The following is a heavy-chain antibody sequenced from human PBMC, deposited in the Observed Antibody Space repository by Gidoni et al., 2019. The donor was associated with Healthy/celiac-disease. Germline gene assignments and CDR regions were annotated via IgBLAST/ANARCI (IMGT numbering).Heavy chain of an antibody. J-gene: IGHJ4*02. CDR2: ISYDGSNK. CDR1: GFTFSSYG. CDR3: AKELGPRDYGDYGTDYFDY. D-gene: IGHD4-17*01. Sequence: QVQLVESGGGVVQPGRSLRLSCAASGFTFSSYGMHWVRQAPGKGLEWVAVISYDGSNKYYADSVKGRFTISRDNSKNTLYLQMNSLRAEDTAVYYCAKELGPRDYGDYGTDYFDYWGQGTLVTVSS. V-gene: IGHV3-30*18.